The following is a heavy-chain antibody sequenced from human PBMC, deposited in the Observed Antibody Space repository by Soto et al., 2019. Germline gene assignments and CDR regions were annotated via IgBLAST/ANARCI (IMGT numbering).Heavy chain of an antibody. V-gene: IGHV4-34*01. CDR2: INHSGST. CDR3: VRGGCIAARRVGYYYHYGMAV. CDR1: GGSFSGYY. J-gene: IGHJ6*02. D-gene: IGHD6-6*01. Sequence: PSETLSLACAVYGGSFSGYYWSWIRQPPGKGLEWIGEINHSGSTNYNPSLKSRVTISVDTSKNQFSLKLSSVTAADTAVYYCVRGGCIAARRVGYYYHYGMAVWGQGTTVTVSS.